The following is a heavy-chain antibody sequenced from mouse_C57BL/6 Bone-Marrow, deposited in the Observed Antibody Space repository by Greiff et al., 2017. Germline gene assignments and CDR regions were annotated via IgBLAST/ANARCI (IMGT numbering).Heavy chain of an antibody. Sequence: VKLVESGGGLVKPGGSLKISCAASGFTFSTYAMSWVRQTPEKRLEWIATFSAGGSYTSYHDNVKGRFTFSRDNSTNNPSLQMHNLKSGDTARYYCTRATSDFDYWGQGTTLTVSS. J-gene: IGHJ2*01. V-gene: IGHV5-4*03. D-gene: IGHD6-1*01. CDR1: GFTFSTYA. CDR2: FSAGGSYT. CDR3: TRATSDFDY.